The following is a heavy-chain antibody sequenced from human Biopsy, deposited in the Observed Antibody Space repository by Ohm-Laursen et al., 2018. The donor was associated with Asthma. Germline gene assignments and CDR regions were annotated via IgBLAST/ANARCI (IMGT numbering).Heavy chain of an antibody. CDR2: INPSGGST. CDR1: GYTFTSHY. V-gene: IGHV1-46*01. CDR3: AGAGALIVGATMGY. J-gene: IGHJ4*02. Sequence: ASVKVSCKASGYTFTSHYMHWVRQAPGQGLEGMGIINPSGGSTSYAQKFQGRFTMTRDMSTSTVYIELSSLRSEDSAVYYCAGAGALIVGATMGYWGQGTLVTVSS. D-gene: IGHD1-26*01.